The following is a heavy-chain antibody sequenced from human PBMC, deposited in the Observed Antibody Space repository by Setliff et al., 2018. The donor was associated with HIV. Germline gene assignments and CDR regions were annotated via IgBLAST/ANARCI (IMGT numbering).Heavy chain of an antibody. J-gene: IGHJ4*02. V-gene: IGHV3-30*04. Sequence: PGGSLRLSCAASGFTFSSYAMHWVRQAPGKGLEWVAVISYDGSNKYYADSVKGRFTISRDNSKNTLYLQMNSLRAEDTAVYYCARGASIAVAGKFGYWGQGTLVTVSS. CDR3: ARGASIAVAGKFGY. CDR2: ISYDGSNK. CDR1: GFTFSSYA. D-gene: IGHD6-19*01.